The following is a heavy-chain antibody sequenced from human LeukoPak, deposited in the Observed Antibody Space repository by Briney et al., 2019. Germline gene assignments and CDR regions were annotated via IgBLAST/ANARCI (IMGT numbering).Heavy chain of an antibody. J-gene: IGHJ4*02. CDR3: AKESGSSTDFDY. Sequence: GGSLRLSCAASGFTFSSYAMSWVRQAPGKGLEWVSAISGSGGNTYYADSVKGRFTISRDNSKNTLYVQMNSLRAEDTAVYYCAKESGSSTDFDYWGQGTLVTVS. CDR1: GFTFSSYA. D-gene: IGHD2-2*01. V-gene: IGHV3-23*01. CDR2: ISGSGGNT.